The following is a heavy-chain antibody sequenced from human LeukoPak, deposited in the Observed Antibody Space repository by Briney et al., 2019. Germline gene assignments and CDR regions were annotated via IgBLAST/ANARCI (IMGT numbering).Heavy chain of an antibody. CDR1: GGTFKNYA. J-gene: IGHJ4*02. D-gene: IGHD3-10*01. CDR3: ASRTADYGSGSHYGY. V-gene: IGHV1-69*05. CDR2: IIPFSGTA. Sequence: ASVKVSCKASGGTFKNYAISWIRQAPGQGLEWMGGIIPFSGTANYAQKFQGRVTITTDESTSTDYMELSNLRSGDTAVYYCASRTADYGSGSHYGYWGQGTLVTVSS.